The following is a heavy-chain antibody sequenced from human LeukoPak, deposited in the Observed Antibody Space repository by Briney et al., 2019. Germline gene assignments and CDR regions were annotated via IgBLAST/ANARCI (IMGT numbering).Heavy chain of an antibody. V-gene: IGHV3-7*03. CDR3: AKVPITRYSSGNFDY. D-gene: IGHD6-19*01. CDR2: IKQDGSEK. CDR1: GFTFSSYW. Sequence: GGPLRLSCAASGFTFSSYWMSWVRQAPGKGLEWVANIKQDGSEKYYVDSVKGRFTISRDNAKNSLYLQMNSLRAEDTAVYYCAKVPITRYSSGNFDYWGQGTLVTVSS. J-gene: IGHJ4*02.